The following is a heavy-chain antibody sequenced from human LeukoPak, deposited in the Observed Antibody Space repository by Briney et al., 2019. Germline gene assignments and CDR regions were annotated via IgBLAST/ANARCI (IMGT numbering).Heavy chain of an antibody. V-gene: IGHV4-34*01. D-gene: IGHD6-13*01. CDR1: GGSFSGYY. J-gene: IGHJ5*02. CDR3: ARVPYSSSWYPNWFDP. Sequence: PSETLSLTCAVYGGSFSGYYWSWIRQPPGKGLEWIGEINHSGSTNYNPSLKSRVTISVDTSKNQFSLKLSSVTAADTAVYYCARVPYSSSWYPNWFDPWGQGTLVTVSS. CDR2: INHSGST.